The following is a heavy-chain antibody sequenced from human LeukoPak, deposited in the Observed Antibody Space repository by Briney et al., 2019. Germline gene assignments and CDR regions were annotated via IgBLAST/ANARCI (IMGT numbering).Heavy chain of an antibody. CDR2: IYYSGST. J-gene: IGHJ5*02. V-gene: IGHV4-31*03. CDR1: GGSISSGDYY. CDR3: ARDTPDPYGGNSDWLDP. Sequence: SETLSLTCTVSGGSISSGDYYWSWIRQHPGKGLEWIGNIYYSGSTYYNPSLKSRVTISVDTSKNQFSLKLSSVTAADTAVYYCARDTPDPYGGNSDWLDPWGQGTLVTVSS. D-gene: IGHD4-23*01.